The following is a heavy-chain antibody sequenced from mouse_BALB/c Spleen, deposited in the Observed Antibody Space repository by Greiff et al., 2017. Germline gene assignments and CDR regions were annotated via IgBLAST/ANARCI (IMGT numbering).Heavy chain of an antibody. J-gene: IGHJ3*01. V-gene: IGHV2-6-7*01. D-gene: IGHD2-10*02. CDR2: IWGDGST. Sequence: VQLVESGPGLVAPSQSLSITCTVSGFSLTGYGVNWVRQPPGKGLEWLGMIWGDGSTDYNSALKSRLSISKDNSKSQVFLKMNSLQTDDTARYYCARKGEYGNSPFAYWGQGTLVTVSA. CDR1: GFSLTGYG. CDR3: ARKGEYGNSPFAY.